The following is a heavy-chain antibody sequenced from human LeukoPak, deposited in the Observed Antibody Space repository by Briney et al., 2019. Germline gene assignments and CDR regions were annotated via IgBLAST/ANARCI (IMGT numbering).Heavy chain of an antibody. Sequence: SETLSLTCTVSGGSISSYYWSWIRQPPGKGLEWIGYIYYSGSTNYNPSLKSRVTISVDTPKNQFSLKLSSVTAAGTAVYYCAREGIRWFGERLLPRAFDIWGQGTMVTVSS. CDR1: GGSISSYY. D-gene: IGHD3-10*01. CDR3: AREGIRWFGERLLPRAFDI. V-gene: IGHV4-59*01. J-gene: IGHJ3*02. CDR2: IYYSGST.